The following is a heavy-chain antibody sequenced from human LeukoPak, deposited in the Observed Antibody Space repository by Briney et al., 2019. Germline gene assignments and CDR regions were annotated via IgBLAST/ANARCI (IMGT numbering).Heavy chain of an antibody. J-gene: IGHJ4*02. D-gene: IGHD2-2*01. CDR2: IYPGDFDT. Sequence: GESLKIYCKGFGYSFTNYWIGWVRQMPEKGLEWMGIIYPGDFDTRYSPSFQGQVTISADKTISTAYLQWSSLKASDTAIYYCARLVCSSTSCYSGFDFWGQGTLVTVSS. CDR3: ARLVCSSTSCYSGFDF. CDR1: GYSFTNYW. V-gene: IGHV5-51*01.